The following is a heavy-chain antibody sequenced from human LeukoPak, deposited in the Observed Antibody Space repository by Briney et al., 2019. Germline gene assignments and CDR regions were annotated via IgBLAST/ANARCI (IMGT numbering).Heavy chain of an antibody. J-gene: IGHJ3*02. Sequence: GGSLRLSCVASGFTFSNYAMNWVRQAPGKGLEWVSAISGSGDSTYYADSVKDRFTISRDNSKNTLYLQMNSLRAEDTALYYCAKDHDYYASGPIWGQGTMVTVSS. V-gene: IGHV3-23*01. CDR2: ISGSGDST. CDR3: AKDHDYYASGPI. D-gene: IGHD3-10*01. CDR1: GFTFSNYA.